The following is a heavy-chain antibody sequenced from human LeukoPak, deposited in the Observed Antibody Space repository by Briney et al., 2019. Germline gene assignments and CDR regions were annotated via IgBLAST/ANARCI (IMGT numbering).Heavy chain of an antibody. CDR3: ARENSSRQHAHFDY. V-gene: IGHV4-38-2*02. CDR1: GYFISSGYY. D-gene: IGHD6-13*01. CDR2: IYHSGST. Sequence: PSETLSLICTVSGYFISSGYYWGWPRPPPGKGLDWIGSIYHSGSTYYNPSLKSRVTISVDTSKNQFSLKLSSVAAADTAVYYCARENSSRQHAHFDYWGQGTLVTVSS. J-gene: IGHJ4*02.